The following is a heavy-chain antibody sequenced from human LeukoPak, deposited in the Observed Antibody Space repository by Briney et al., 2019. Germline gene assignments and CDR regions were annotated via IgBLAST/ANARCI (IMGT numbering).Heavy chain of an antibody. Sequence: AESLRLSCAASGCTFSSYWMHWVRQAPGKGLVWVSRINSDGSSTSYADSVKGRFTISRDNAKNTLYLHMNSLRAEDTAVYYCARFPRGLYYYDSSAPDAFDIWGQGTMVTVSS. CDR1: GCTFSSYW. J-gene: IGHJ3*02. CDR2: INSDGSST. CDR3: ARFPRGLYYYDSSAPDAFDI. D-gene: IGHD3-22*01. V-gene: IGHV3-74*01.